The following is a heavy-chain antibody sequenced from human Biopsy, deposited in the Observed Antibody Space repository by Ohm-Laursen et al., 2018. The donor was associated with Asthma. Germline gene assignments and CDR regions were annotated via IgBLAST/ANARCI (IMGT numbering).Heavy chain of an antibody. Sequence: SSVKVSCKASGGMFGNYAISWVRQAPGQGLEWLGGIMTVFGTTNYAQKFQGRVTITADESTSTAYMEVTSLRSEDTAIYYCARCQVGYSSGWSLLLKKIYYPGMDVWGQGTAVTVSS. V-gene: IGHV1-69*01. J-gene: IGHJ6*02. CDR2: IMTVFGTT. CDR1: GGMFGNYA. CDR3: ARCQVGYSSGWSLLLKKIYYPGMDV. D-gene: IGHD6-19*01.